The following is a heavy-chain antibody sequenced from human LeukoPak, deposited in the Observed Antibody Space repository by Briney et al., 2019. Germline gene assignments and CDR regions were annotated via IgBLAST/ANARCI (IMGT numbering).Heavy chain of an antibody. CDR3: ARDRGFYGAASYKEYFQH. J-gene: IGHJ1*01. D-gene: IGHD3-10*01. V-gene: IGHV3-23*01. CDR1: GFTFSSYA. Sequence: PGGSLRLSCAASGFTFSSYAMSWVRQAPGRGLEWVSAISGSGGSTYYADSVKGRFTISRDNSKNTLYLEMNSLRVADTAVYYCARDRGFYGAASYKEYFQHWGQGTLVSVSS. CDR2: ISGSGGST.